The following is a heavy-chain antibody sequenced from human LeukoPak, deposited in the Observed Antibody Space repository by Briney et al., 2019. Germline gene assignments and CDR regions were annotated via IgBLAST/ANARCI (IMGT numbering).Heavy chain of an antibody. CDR3: ARNPGRTLVVVTAVDY. Sequence: GGSLRLSCAASGFTFSSHAMHWVRQAPGKGLEWVGVISYDGSNKYYGDSAKGRFTIARDNSKNTLYVQMNSLRVEDTAVYYCARNPGRTLVVVTAVDYWGQGTLVTVSS. CDR1: GFTFSSHA. V-gene: IGHV3-30-3*01. D-gene: IGHD2-21*02. CDR2: ISYDGSNK. J-gene: IGHJ4*02.